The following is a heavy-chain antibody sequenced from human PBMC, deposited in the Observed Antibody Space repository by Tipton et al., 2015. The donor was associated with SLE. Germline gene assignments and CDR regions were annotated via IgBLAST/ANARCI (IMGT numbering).Heavy chain of an antibody. Sequence: TLSLTCTVSSASINTADYFWGWTRQSPGKGLEWIGSIYHGEDLYHNPSLKSRVSISVDMSKNQFSVKLTSVTAADTAVYHCARVSRGYSGYEWAGFFDYWGQGALVTVSS. CDR1: SASINTADYF. J-gene: IGHJ4*02. CDR2: IYHGEDL. CDR3: ARVSRGYSGYEWAGFFDY. D-gene: IGHD5-12*01. V-gene: IGHV4-39*07.